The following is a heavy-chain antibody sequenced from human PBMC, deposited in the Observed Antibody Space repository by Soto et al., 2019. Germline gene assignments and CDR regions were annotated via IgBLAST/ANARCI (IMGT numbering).Heavy chain of an antibody. Sequence: ASVKVSCKASGYTFTSYGISWVRQAPGQGLEWMGWISAYNGNTNYAQKLQGRVTMTADTSTSTAYMELRSLRSDDTAVYYCAGEIVVVGDALAGGDAFDIWGQGTMVTVSS. D-gene: IGHD2-15*01. J-gene: IGHJ3*02. CDR2: ISAYNGNT. CDR3: AGEIVVVGDALAGGDAFDI. CDR1: GYTFTSYG. V-gene: IGHV1-18*01.